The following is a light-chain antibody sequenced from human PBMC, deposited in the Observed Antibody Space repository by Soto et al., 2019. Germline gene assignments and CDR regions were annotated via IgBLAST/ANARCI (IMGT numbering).Light chain of an antibody. V-gene: IGLV2-11*01. J-gene: IGLJ2*01. CDR1: SSDVGGYNY. CDR2: DVS. Sequence: QSALTQPRSVSGSPGQSVTISCTGTSSDVGGYNYVSWYQQHPGKAPKLIIYDVSKWPSGVPDRFSGSKSGNTASLTISGLQAEDEADYYCCSYAGTYTLVFGGGTKVTV. CDR3: CSYAGTYTLV.